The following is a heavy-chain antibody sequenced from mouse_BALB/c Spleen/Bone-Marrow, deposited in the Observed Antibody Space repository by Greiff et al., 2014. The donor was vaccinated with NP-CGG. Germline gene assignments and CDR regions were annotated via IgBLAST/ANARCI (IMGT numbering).Heavy chain of an antibody. V-gene: IGHV3-1*02. D-gene: IGHD1-2*01. CDR3: ARWNGYYAMDY. CDR1: GYSITSGYS. CDR2: IHYSGGT. J-gene: IGHJ4*01. Sequence: EVKLVESGPALVKPSQSLSLTYTVTGYSITSGYSWHWIRQFPGNTLEWMGYIHYSGGTNYNPSLKSRISITRDTSKNQFFLQLNSVTTEGTATYYCARWNGYYAMDYWGQGTSVTVSS.